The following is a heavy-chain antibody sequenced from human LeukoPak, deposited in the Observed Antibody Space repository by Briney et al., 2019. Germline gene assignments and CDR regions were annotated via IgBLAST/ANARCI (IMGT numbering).Heavy chain of an antibody. CDR3: ASPGIAVAGTWAFDI. CDR2: INPNSGGT. V-gene: IGHV1-2*06. J-gene: IGHJ3*02. Sequence: ASVKVSCKASGYTFTGYYMHWVRQAPGQGLEWMGRINPNSGGTNYAQKFQGRVTMTRDTSISTAYMELSRLRSDDTAVYYCASPGIAVAGTWAFDIWGQGQWSPSLQ. CDR1: GYTFTGYY. D-gene: IGHD6-19*01.